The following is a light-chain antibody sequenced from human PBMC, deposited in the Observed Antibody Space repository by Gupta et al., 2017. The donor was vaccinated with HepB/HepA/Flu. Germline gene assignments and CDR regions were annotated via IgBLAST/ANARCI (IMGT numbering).Light chain of an antibody. CDR2: RNN. CDR1: SPNIGSNY. J-gene: IGLJ2*01. CDR3: ATWDDSRSSVV. Sequence: QSMLTQPPSASGTPGPRVTIFCSGGSPNIGSNYVYWYQQHPGTAPKLLIYRNNQWPSGVPDRFSGSKSGTSASLAISGLRAEDEADYYCATWDDSRSSVVFGGGTKLTVL. V-gene: IGLV1-47*01.